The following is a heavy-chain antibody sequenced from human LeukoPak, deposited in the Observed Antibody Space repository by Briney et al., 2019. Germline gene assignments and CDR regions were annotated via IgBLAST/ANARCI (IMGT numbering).Heavy chain of an antibody. CDR3: ARDDRQYSSVRGWFDP. CDR2: ISAYNGNT. V-gene: IGHV1-18*04. D-gene: IGHD6-19*01. Sequence: ASVKVSCKASGYTFTSYGISWVGQAPGQGLEWMGWISAYNGNTNYAQKLQGRVTMTTDTSTSTAYMELRSLRSDDTAVYYCARDDRQYSSVRGWFDPWGQGTLVTVSS. J-gene: IGHJ5*02. CDR1: GYTFTSYG.